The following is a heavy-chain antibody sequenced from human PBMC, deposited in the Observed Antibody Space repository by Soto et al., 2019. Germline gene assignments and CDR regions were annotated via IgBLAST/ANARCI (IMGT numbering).Heavy chain of an antibody. CDR1: GYTFSNFG. D-gene: IGHD3-16*02. CDR2: ITPYNGNA. V-gene: IGHV1-18*04. CDR3: ANSNRSYRLDY. J-gene: IGHJ4*02. Sequence: ASVKVSCKASGYTFSNFGINWVRQAPGQGLEWMGWITPYNGNANYAQKYQDRLTVTTDTSTNTAYLELRSLRSDDTAVYYCANSNRSYRLDYWGQGTLVTVSS.